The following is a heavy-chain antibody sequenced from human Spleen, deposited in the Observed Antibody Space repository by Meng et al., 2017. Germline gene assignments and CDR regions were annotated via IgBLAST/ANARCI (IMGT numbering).Heavy chain of an antibody. V-gene: IGHV4-34*01. J-gene: IGHJ4*02. CDR2: INHSGST. Sequence: QVQLPQSGAGLLKPSGTLSLTCAVYGESFSGYYWSWIRQPPGKGLEWIGEINHSGSTNCNTSLKSRVTISLDTSKNQFSLKLRSVTAADTAVYYCARGFGLYSYGYVVLDYWGQGTLVTVSS. CDR3: ARGFGLYSYGYVVLDY. D-gene: IGHD5-18*01. CDR1: GESFSGYY.